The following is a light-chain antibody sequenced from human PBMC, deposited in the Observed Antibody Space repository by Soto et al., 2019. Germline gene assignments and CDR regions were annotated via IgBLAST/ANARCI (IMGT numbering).Light chain of an antibody. Sequence: EIVLTQSPGTLSLSPGERATLSCRASQSVSRYLAWYQQKPGQAPRLLIYDASARATGIPARFSGSGSGTDFTLTISRLEPEDFAVYYCQQYGSSPWTFGQGTKVDIK. CDR2: DAS. J-gene: IGKJ1*01. CDR1: QSVSRY. CDR3: QQYGSSPWT. V-gene: IGKV3-20*01.